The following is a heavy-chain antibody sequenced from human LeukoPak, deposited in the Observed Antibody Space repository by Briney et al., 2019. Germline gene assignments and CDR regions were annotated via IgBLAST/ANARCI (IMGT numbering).Heavy chain of an antibody. Sequence: SETLSLTCTVSGGSISSGGYYWSWIRQHPGKGLEWIGYIYYSGSTYYNPSLESRLNISLDRSKDQFSLKLSSVSAADTAVYYCARQFGTSYYYYGMDVWGQGTTVTVSS. CDR1: GGSISSGGYY. J-gene: IGHJ6*02. V-gene: IGHV4-31*03. D-gene: IGHD2-2*01. CDR3: ARQFGTSYYYYGMDV. CDR2: IYYSGST.